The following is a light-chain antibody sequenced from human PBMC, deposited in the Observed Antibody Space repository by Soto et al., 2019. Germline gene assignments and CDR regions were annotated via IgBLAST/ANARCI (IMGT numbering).Light chain of an antibody. V-gene: IGKV3-20*01. J-gene: IGKJ1*01. CDR2: DAS. CDR3: QHDDSARWT. CDR1: QSISSTY. Sequence: EIVLTQSPGTLSLSPGERATLSCRASQSISSTYLTWYHQRPGQAPRLLIYDASRRATGIPDRFSGSGSGTDFSLTISRLEPEDFAVYYCQHDDSARWTFGLGNKVEIK.